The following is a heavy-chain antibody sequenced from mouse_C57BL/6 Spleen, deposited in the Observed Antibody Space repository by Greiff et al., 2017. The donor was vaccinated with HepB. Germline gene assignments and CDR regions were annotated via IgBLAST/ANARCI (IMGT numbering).Heavy chain of an antibody. CDR2: IDPSDSYT. V-gene: IGHV1-69*01. CDR1: GYTFTSYW. CDR3: ARGVNYGSIIDY. Sequence: VQLQQSGAELVMPGASVKLSCKASGYTFTSYWMHWVKQRPGQGLEWIGEIDPSDSYTNYNQKFKGKSTLTVDKSSSTAYMQLSSLTSEDSAVYYCARGVNYGSIIDYWGQGTTLTVSS. J-gene: IGHJ2*01. D-gene: IGHD1-1*01.